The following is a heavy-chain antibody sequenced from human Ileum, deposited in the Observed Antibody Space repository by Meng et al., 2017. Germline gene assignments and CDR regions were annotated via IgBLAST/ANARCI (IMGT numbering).Heavy chain of an antibody. V-gene: IGHV3-74*01. CDR1: GFTFSSYW. D-gene: IGHD3-10*01. CDR3: VRGVNKYYYGMDV. J-gene: IGHJ6*02. Sequence: GGSLRLSCAASGFTFSSYWMHWVRQAPGKGLVWVSRINSDGSSTSYADSVKGRFTISRDNAKNTLYLQMNSLRAEDTAVYYCVRGVNKYYYGMDVWGQGTTVTVS. CDR2: INSDGSST.